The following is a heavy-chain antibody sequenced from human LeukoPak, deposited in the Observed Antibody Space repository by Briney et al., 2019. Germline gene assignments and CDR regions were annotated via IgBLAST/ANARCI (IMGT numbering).Heavy chain of an antibody. Sequence: QPWGSLRLPCASSGFTLTNYAMSLVRQAPGKGLEWVSGISVSGDSTYYADSVKGRFTISRDNSRNTLYLQMNSLRAEDTAVYYCAKDTWASNFYSLFDPWGQGTLVTVSS. CDR2: ISVSGDST. J-gene: IGHJ5*02. CDR3: AKDTWASNFYSLFDP. CDR1: GFTLTNYA. V-gene: IGHV3-23*01. D-gene: IGHD1-26*01.